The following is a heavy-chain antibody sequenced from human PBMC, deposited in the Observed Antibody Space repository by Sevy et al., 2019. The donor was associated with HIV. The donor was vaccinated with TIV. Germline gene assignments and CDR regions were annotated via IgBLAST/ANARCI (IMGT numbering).Heavy chain of an antibody. CDR2: IYYSGST. V-gene: IGHV4-39*01. D-gene: IGHD5-12*01. J-gene: IGHJ4*02. CDR3: ATPGGYDFHYFDY. Sequence: SETLSLTCTVSGDSISSSSYYWGWIRQPPGKGLEWIGSIYYSGSTYYNPSLKSRVTISVDTSKNQFSLKLSSVTAADTAVYYCATPGGYDFHYFDYWGQGTLVTVSS. CDR1: GDSISSSSYY.